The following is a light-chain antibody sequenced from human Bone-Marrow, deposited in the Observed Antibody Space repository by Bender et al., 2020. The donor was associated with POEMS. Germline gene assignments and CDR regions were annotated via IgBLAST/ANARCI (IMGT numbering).Light chain of an antibody. CDR1: YSNIGSNP. V-gene: IGLV1-44*01. Sequence: QSLLTQPPSASGTPGQRVAISCSGSYSNIGSNPVNWYQQLPGTAPKLLIFENNQRPSGVPDRFSGSKSGAAASLAISGPQPGDEADYYCAAWDDSLNAYVFGTGTKVTV. J-gene: IGLJ1*01. CDR3: AAWDDSLNAYV. CDR2: ENN.